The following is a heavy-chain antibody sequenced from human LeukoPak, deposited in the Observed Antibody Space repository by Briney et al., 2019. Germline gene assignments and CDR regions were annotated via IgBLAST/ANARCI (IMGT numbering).Heavy chain of an antibody. CDR2: IYYSGST. J-gene: IGHJ5*02. CDR1: GGSISSYY. CDR3: ARHVGFITMVRGVINNNWFDP. Sequence: SETLSLTCTVSGGSISSYYWSWIRQPPGKGLEWIGYIYYSGSTNYNPSLKSRVTISVDTSKNQFSLKLSSVTAADTAVYYCARHVGFITMVRGVINNNWFDPWGQGTLVTVSS. V-gene: IGHV4-59*08. D-gene: IGHD3-10*01.